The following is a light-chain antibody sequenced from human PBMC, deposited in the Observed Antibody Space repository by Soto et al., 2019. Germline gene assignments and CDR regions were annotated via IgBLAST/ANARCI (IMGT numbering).Light chain of an antibody. CDR2: DVS. Sequence: QSALTQPASVSGSPGQSITISCTGTSSDVGGYNYVSWYQQHPGKAPKLMIYDVSNRPSGVSNRFSGSKSCNTASLTISGLQAEDEDDYYCSSYTSSSTYVFGTGTKLTVL. V-gene: IGLV2-14*01. CDR1: SSDVGGYNY. J-gene: IGLJ1*01. CDR3: SSYTSSSTYV.